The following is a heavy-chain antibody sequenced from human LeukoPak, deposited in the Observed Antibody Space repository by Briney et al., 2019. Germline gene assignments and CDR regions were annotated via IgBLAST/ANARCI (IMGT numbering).Heavy chain of an antibody. Sequence: PSQTLSLTCTVSGGSISSGGYYWSWIRQHPGKGLEWIGYIYYSGSTYYNPSLKSRVTISVDTSKNQFSLELSSVTAADTAVYYCARVTTRGTRTRGYYFDYWGQGTLVTVSS. CDR3: ARVTTRGTRTRGYYFDY. V-gene: IGHV4-31*03. J-gene: IGHJ4*02. CDR1: GGSISSGGYY. CDR2: IYYSGST. D-gene: IGHD1-14*01.